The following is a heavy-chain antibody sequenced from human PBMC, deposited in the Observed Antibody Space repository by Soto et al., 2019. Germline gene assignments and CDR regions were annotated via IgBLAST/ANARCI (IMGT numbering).Heavy chain of an antibody. CDR2: IIPIFGTA. Sequence: QVQLVQSGAEVKKPGSSVKVSCKASGGTFSSYAISWVRQAPGQGLEWMGGIIPIFGTANYAQKFQGRVTITADESTSTAYMELSSLRSEDTAVYYCARDPQSGSGCSSTSCYSYYYGMDVWGQGTTVTVSS. CDR1: GGTFSSYA. D-gene: IGHD2-2*01. J-gene: IGHJ6*02. CDR3: ARDPQSGSGCSSTSCYSYYYGMDV. V-gene: IGHV1-69*01.